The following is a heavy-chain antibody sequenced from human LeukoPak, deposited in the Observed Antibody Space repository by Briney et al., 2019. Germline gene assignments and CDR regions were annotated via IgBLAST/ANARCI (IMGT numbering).Heavy chain of an antibody. CDR3: ARSYDSGNYDY. CDR1: GGSLSSGNYF. D-gene: IGHD3-10*01. CDR2: IYYSGST. V-gene: IGHV4-31*03. J-gene: IGHJ4*02. Sequence: SQTLSLTCTVSGGSLSSGNYFWHWLRQPPGTGLEWIGCIYYSGSTYYNPSLKSRVNISVDMSKSQFSLKLSSVTAADMAVYYCARSYDSGNYDYWGQGTLVTVSS.